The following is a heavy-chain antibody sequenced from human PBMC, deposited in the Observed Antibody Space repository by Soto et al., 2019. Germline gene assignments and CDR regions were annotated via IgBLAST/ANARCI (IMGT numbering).Heavy chain of an antibody. J-gene: IGHJ6*02. CDR1: GGTFGNSA. V-gene: IGHV1-69*12. CDR2: IIPIFRTP. Sequence: QVQLEQSGAEVKKPGSSVTVSCKASGGTFGNSAISWVRQAPGQGLEWMGGIIPIFRTPDYAQKFQGRVTITADESTSKAYMELTSLRAEDTAVYYCARDKDRQQLGGNYYYGIDVWGQGTTVTVSS. CDR3: ARDKDRQQLGGNYYYGIDV. D-gene: IGHD3-3*02.